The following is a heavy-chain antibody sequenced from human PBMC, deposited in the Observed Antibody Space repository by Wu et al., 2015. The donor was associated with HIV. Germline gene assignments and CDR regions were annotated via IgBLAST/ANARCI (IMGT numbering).Heavy chain of an antibody. Sequence: QVQLVQSGAEVKKPGSSVKVSCKASGGTFSSFAISWVRQAPGKGLEWMGGIIPRLGTTNYAQIFQGRVTITADELTTSAYMELTSLRSDDTAVYYCAGGGGRTAMDPFDFWGQGTLVTVSS. CDR2: IIPRLGTT. CDR1: GGTFSSFA. D-gene: IGHD5-18*01. CDR3: AGGGGRTAMDPFDF. J-gene: IGHJ4*02. V-gene: IGHV1-69*13.